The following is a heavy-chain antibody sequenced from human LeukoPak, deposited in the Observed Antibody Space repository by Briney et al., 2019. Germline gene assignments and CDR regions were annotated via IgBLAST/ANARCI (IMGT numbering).Heavy chain of an antibody. D-gene: IGHD3-22*01. J-gene: IGHJ4*02. CDR3: AHGYYDSSGYST. V-gene: IGHV1-69*05. CDR2: IIPIFGTA. Sequence: ASVKVSCKASGGTFSSYAISWVRQAPGQGLEWMGRIIPIFGTANYAQKFPGRVTITTDESTSTAYMELSSLRSEDTAVYYCAHGYYDSSGYSTWGQGTLVTVSS. CDR1: GGTFSSYA.